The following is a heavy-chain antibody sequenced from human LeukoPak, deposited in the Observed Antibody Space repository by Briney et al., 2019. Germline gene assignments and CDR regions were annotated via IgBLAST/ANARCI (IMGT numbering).Heavy chain of an antibody. V-gene: IGHV3-7*01. J-gene: IGHJ4*02. D-gene: IGHD3-3*01. CDR3: AVRTYYDFWSGYENFDY. Sequence: GGSLRLSCAASGFTLSSYWMSWVRQAPGKGLEWVANIKQDGSEKYYVDSVKGRFTISRDNAKNSLYLQMNSLRAEDTAVYYCAVRTYYDFWSGYENFDYWGQGTLVTVSS. CDR1: GFTLSSYW. CDR2: IKQDGSEK.